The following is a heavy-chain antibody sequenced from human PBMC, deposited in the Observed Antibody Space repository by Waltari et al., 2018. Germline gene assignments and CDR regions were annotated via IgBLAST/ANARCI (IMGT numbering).Heavy chain of an antibody. J-gene: IGHJ4*02. V-gene: IGHV7-4-1*02. CDR3: ARDRVVGATDWGY. CDR1: GYTFTTFA. D-gene: IGHD1-26*01. CDR2: ISTATGNP. Sequence: QVQLVQSESELKKHGASVKIACKASGYTFTTFAIDWLRQAPGQGLEWMGWISTATGNPTYARDFTGRFDFSLDTSVSTAYLQISSLKTEDTAVYFCARDRVVGATDWGYWGQGTLVTVSS.